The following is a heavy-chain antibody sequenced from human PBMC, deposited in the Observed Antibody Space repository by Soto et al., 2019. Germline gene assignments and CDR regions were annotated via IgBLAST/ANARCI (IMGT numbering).Heavy chain of an antibody. V-gene: IGHV1-69*13. Sequence: ASVKVSCKASGGTFSSCAISWVRQAPGQGLEWMGGIIPIFGTANYAQKFQGRVTITADESTSTAYMELSSLRSEDTAVYYCARAYQLLPSWFDPWGQGTLVTVSS. J-gene: IGHJ5*02. CDR3: ARAYQLLPSWFDP. CDR1: GGTFSSCA. CDR2: IIPIFGTA. D-gene: IGHD2-2*01.